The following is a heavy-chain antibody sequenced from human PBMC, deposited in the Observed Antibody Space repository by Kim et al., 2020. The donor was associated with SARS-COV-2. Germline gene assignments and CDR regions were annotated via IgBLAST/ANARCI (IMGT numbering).Heavy chain of an antibody. CDR1: GGTFSSYA. Sequence: SVKVSCKASGGTFSSYAISWVRQAPGQGLEWMGGIIPIFGTANYAQKFQGRVTITADESTSTAYMELSSLRSEDTAVYYCARGGGNRRLMIGRTFDYWGQGTLVTVSS. CDR3: ARGGGNRRLMIGRTFDY. CDR2: IIPIFGTA. V-gene: IGHV1-69*13. J-gene: IGHJ4*02. D-gene: IGHD3-22*01.